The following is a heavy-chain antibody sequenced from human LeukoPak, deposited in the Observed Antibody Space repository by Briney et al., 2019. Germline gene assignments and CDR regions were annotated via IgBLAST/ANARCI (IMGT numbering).Heavy chain of an antibody. V-gene: IGHV3-11*03. D-gene: IGHD6-13*01. CDR3: AKYSSSSNYYYGMDV. CDR1: GFSFSDYY. CDR2: ISGSSTHT. J-gene: IGHJ6*02. Sequence: PGGSLRLSCAASGFSFSDYYMNWIRQAPGKGLEWVLYISGSSTHTNYADSVKGRFTISRDNAKNSLYLQMNSLRAEDTAVYYCAKYSSSSNYYYGMDVWGQGTTVTVSS.